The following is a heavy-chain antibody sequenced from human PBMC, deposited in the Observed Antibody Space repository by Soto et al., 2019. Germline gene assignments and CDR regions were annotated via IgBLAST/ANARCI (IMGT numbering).Heavy chain of an antibody. V-gene: IGHV1-18*01. J-gene: IGHJ6*03. Sequence: QVQLVQSGAEVKKPGASVKVSCKASGYTFTSYGISWVRQAPGQGLEWMGWISAYNGNTNYAQKHQGRVTMTTATSTSTAYMELRSLRSDDTAVYYCARVPITIFGVEKENYYYYYMDVWGKGTTVTVSS. D-gene: IGHD3-3*01. CDR1: GYTFTSYG. CDR2: ISAYNGNT. CDR3: ARVPITIFGVEKENYYYYYMDV.